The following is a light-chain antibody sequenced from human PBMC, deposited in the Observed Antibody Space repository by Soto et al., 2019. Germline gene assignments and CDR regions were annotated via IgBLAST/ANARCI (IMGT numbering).Light chain of an antibody. CDR2: APS. CDR1: QGIDTS. J-gene: IGKJ5*01. CDR3: QQNYSPPPIT. Sequence: IQLTQSPSSLSASVGDRVTITYRASQGIDTSLAWYQQKPGKAPKLLIYAPSNFQSGVPSRFSGSGSGTHFTLTISSLQPEDFAAYYCQQNYSPPPITFAQGTRLEIK. V-gene: IGKV1-39*01.